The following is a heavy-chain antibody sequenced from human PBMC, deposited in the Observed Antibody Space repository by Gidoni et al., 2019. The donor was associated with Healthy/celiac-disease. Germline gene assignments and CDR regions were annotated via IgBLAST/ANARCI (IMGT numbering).Heavy chain of an antibody. V-gene: IGHV4-59*01. CDR1: AGSISSYY. D-gene: IGHD6-19*01. CDR2: IYYSGST. CDR3: ARGSDGQWLVPFDY. J-gene: IGHJ4*02. Sequence: QVQLQESGPGLVKPSETLSLTCTVSAGSISSYYWSWIRQPPGKGLECIGYIYYSGSTNYNPSLKSRVTISVDTSKNQFSLKLRSVTAADTAVYYCARGSDGQWLVPFDYWGQGTLVTVSS.